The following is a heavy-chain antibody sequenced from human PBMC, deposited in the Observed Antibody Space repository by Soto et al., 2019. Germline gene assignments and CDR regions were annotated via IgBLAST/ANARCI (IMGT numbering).Heavy chain of an antibody. J-gene: IGHJ4*02. D-gene: IGHD6-19*01. CDR3: AKDVYRGIAVAEYYFDY. CDR2: ISGSGGST. V-gene: IGHV3-23*01. Sequence: GGSLRLSCAASGFTFSSYAMSWVRQAPGKRLEWVSAISGSGGSTYYADSVKGRFTISRDNSKNTLYLQMNSLRAEDTAVYYCAKDVYRGIAVAEYYFDYWGQGTLVTVSS. CDR1: GFTFSSYA.